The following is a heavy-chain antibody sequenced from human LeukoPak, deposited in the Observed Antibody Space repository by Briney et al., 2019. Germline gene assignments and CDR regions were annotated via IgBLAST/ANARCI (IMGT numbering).Heavy chain of an antibody. CDR3: ARVSAWYEFDY. D-gene: IGHD6-19*01. V-gene: IGHV6-1*01. CDR2: TYYRSRWYN. Sequence: SQTLSLTCAISGDSVSNTSAAWTWIRQSPSRGLEWLGRTYYRSRWYNDYAVSVKSRIIINPDTSKNQFSLQLNSLTPEDTAVYYCARVSAWYEFDYWGQGTLVTVSS. J-gene: IGHJ4*02. CDR1: GDSVSNTSAA.